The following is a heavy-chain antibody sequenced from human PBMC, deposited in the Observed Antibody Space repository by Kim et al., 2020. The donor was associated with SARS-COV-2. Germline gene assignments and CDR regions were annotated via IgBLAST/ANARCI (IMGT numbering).Heavy chain of an antibody. CDR1: GYTFTDYF. CDR2: INPNSGAT. J-gene: IGHJ5*02. D-gene: IGHD1-1*01. CDR3: ARARSITTTAYPNRLDP. Sequence: ASVKVSCKASGYTFTDYFIHWVRQAPGQGLEWMGWINPNSGATNPAQKFQGRLIMTMDTPISTAYMELSSLRYDDTAIYYCARARSITTTAYPNRLDPWG. V-gene: IGHV1-2*02.